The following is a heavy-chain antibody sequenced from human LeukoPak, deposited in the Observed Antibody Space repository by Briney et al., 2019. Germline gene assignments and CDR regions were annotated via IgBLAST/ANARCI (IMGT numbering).Heavy chain of an antibody. D-gene: IGHD3-10*01. CDR2: INPNSGGT. CDR3: ASPDYYGSGSYRFDP. V-gene: IGHV1-2*02. J-gene: IGHJ5*02. Sequence: GASVKVSCKASAYTFTGYYMHWVRQAPGQGLEWMGWINPNSGGTKYAQKFQGRVTMASDTSISTAYMQLTGLTSVDTAVYYCASPDYYGSGSYRFDPWGQGTQVTVSS. CDR1: AYTFTGYY.